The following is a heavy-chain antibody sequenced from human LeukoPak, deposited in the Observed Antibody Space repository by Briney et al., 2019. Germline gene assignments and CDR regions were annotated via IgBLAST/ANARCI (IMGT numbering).Heavy chain of an antibody. CDR2: ISAYNCNT. D-gene: IGHD1-26*01. CDR3: ARVSLWSGSYYYFDY. J-gene: IGHJ4*02. Sequence: SVKVSCMASGYTLTSYGISWVRQAPGQGLEWLGWISAYNCNTNYPQKLQGRLTMTTDTSTSTAYVELRSLRSDDTAVYYCARVSLWSGSYYYFDYSGQGALVTVSS. CDR1: GYTLTSYG. V-gene: IGHV1-18*04.